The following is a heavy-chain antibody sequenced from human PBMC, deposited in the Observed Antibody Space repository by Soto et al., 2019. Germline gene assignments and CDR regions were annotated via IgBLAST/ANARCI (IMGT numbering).Heavy chain of an antibody. CDR1: GGSISSGGYY. Sequence: QVQLQESGPGLVKPSQTLSLTCTVSGGSISSGGYYWSWIRQHPGKGLEWIGYIYNSGSTYYNPSPXSXXPISADTSKNPFSLKLSSVTAADTAVYYCARDPAPWGQGTLVTVSS. CDR3: ARDPAP. V-gene: IGHV4-31*03. J-gene: IGHJ5*02. CDR2: IYNSGST.